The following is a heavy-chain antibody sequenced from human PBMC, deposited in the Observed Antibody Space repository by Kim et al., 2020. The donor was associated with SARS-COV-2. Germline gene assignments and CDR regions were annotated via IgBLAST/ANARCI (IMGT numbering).Heavy chain of an antibody. CDR2: ISNDGSRK. CDR3: ANGRDPEPMDFITDS. D-gene: IGHD3-22*01. CDR1: GFMFRSYG. V-gene: IGHV3-30*18. J-gene: IGHJ4*02. Sequence: GGSLRLSCAASGFMFRSYGMHWVRQAPGKGPEWVAVISNDGSRKYYVDSVRGRFTVSRDNSKNTLFLQMNSLRGDDTALYYCANGRDPEPMDFITDSWGLGTRVTVSS.